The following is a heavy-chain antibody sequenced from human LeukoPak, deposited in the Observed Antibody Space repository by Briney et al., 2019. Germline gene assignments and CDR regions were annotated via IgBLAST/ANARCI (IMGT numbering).Heavy chain of an antibody. CDR2: IKSKTGGGTT. Sequence: GGSLRLSCAASGFTFSNAWMSWVRQAPGKGLEWVGHIKSKTGGGTTDYAAPVKGRFTISRDDSKNTLYLRMNSLQTEDTAVYYCSTEDDWGQGTLVTVSS. CDR3: STEDD. V-gene: IGHV3-15*01. J-gene: IGHJ4*02. CDR1: GFTFSNAW.